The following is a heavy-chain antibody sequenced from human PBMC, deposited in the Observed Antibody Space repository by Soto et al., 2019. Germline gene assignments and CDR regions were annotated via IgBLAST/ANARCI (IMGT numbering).Heavy chain of an antibody. V-gene: IGHV4-39*01. Sequence: KPSETLSLTCTVSGGSISSSSYYWGWIRQPPGKGLEWIGSIYYSGSTYYNPSLKSRVTISVDTSKNQFSLKLSSVTAADTAVYYCASQGALGDYYYYGMDVWGQGTTVTVSS. CDR2: IYYSGST. J-gene: IGHJ6*02. CDR3: ASQGALGDYYYYGMDV. CDR1: GGSISSSSYY. D-gene: IGHD3-16*01.